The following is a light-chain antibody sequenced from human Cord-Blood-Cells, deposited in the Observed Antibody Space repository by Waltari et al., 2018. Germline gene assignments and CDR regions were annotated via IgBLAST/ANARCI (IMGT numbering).Light chain of an antibody. CDR3: QQSYSTPPWT. CDR2: AAS. J-gene: IGKJ1*01. V-gene: IGKV1-39*01. CDR1: QSISSY. Sequence: DIQMPQSPSSLFASVGDRVTITCRASQSISSYLKWYQQKTGKAPKLLIYAASSLQSGVPSRFSGSGSGTDFSLTISSLQPEDFATYYCQQSYSTPPWTFGQGTKVEIK.